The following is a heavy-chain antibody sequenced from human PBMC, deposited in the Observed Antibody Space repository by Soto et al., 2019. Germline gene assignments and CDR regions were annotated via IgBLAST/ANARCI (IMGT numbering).Heavy chain of an antibody. J-gene: IGHJ2*01. CDR3: AREGGIPFFDL. D-gene: IGHD6-13*01. CDR1: GGTFSSYT. V-gene: IGHV1-69*08. CDR2: IIPILGIA. Sequence: QVQLVQSGAEVKKPGSSVKVSCKASGGTFSSYTISWVRQAPGQGLEWMGRIIPILGIANYAQKFLGRVTITADKSTSTAYMELSSLRSEDTAVYYCAREGGIPFFDLWGRGTLVTVSS.